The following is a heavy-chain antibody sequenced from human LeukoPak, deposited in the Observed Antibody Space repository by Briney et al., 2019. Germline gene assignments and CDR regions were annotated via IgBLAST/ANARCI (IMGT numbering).Heavy chain of an antibody. CDR1: GYTFTGYY. J-gene: IGHJ6*02. V-gene: IGHV1-2*02. CDR2: INCNTGGA. Sequence: ASVKVSCKASGYTFTGYYIYWVRQAPGQGLEWMGWINCNTGGADYAQKSQGRVTMTRDTSITTVYMELSSLRSDDTAVYYCARSGYYYGLDVWGQGTTVTVSS. CDR3: ARSGYYYGLDV.